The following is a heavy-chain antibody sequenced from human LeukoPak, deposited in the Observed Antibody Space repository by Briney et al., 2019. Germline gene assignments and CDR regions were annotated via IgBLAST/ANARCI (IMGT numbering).Heavy chain of an antibody. J-gene: IGHJ6*03. Sequence: SETLSLTCTVSGGSISSYYWSWIRQPPGKGLEWIGYIYYSGYTNYNPSLKSRVTISVDTSKNQFSLKLSSVTAADTAMYYCARIRGWEGSRSYYYYYMDVWGKGTTVTVSS. CDR2: IYYSGYT. D-gene: IGHD1-26*01. V-gene: IGHV4-59*01. CDR1: GGSISSYY. CDR3: ARIRGWEGSRSYYYYYMDV.